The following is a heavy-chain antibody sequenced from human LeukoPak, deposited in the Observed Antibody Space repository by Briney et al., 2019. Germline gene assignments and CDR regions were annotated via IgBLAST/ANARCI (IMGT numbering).Heavy chain of an antibody. D-gene: IGHD5-18*01. V-gene: IGHV3-23*01. CDR1: GFAFDDYA. CDR3: AKAVKTGYRYGMSV. Sequence: GGSLRLSCVASGFAFDDYAMSWVRQAPGKGLEWVSAIESVTYYADSVKGRFTISRDKSKNTLYLQMNSLRAEDTALYYCAKAVKTGYRYGMSVWGQGTMVTVSS. J-gene: IGHJ3*01. CDR2: IESVT.